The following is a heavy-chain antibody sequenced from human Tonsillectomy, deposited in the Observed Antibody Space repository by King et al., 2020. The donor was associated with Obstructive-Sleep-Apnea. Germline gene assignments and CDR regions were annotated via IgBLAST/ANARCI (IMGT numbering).Heavy chain of an antibody. CDR2: IRSKAYGGTT. V-gene: IGHV3-49*03. J-gene: IGHJ6*02. Sequence: VQLVESGGGLVQPGRSLRLSCTASGFTFGDYAMSWFRQAPGKGLEWVGFIRSKAYGGTTEYAASVKGRFTISRDDSKSIAYLQMNSLKTEDTAVYYCTRVLGFGDGNYYYYGMDVWGQGTTVTVSS. CDR1: GFTFGDYA. CDR3: TRVLGFGDGNYYYYGMDV. D-gene: IGHD3-10*01.